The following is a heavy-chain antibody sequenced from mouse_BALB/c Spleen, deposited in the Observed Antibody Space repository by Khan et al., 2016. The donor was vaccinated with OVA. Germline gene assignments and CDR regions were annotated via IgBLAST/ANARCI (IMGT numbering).Heavy chain of an antibody. CDR3: ARRGYDYGRGALFAY. Sequence: VQLQESGPGLVQPSQSLSITCTVSGFSLTNYSVHWVRQSPGKGLEWLGVIWSAGSTDYNAAFISRLTIRKDNSRSQVFFKMNSLQPNDTAIYYWARRGYDYGRGALFAYWGQGTRVTVSA. CDR1: GFSLTNYS. D-gene: IGHD2-4*01. J-gene: IGHJ3*01. CDR2: IWSAGST. V-gene: IGHV2-2*02.